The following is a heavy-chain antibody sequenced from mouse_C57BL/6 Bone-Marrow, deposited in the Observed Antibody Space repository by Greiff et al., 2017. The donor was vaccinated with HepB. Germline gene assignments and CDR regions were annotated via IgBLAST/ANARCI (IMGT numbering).Heavy chain of an antibody. Sequence: QVQLQQPGAELVKPGASVKLSCKASGYTFTSYWMQWVKQRPGQGLEWIGEIDPSDSNTNYNQKFKGKATMTVDTSSSTAYMQLSSLTSEDSAVYYCAKLAQAYSAMDYWGQGTSVTVSS. D-gene: IGHD3-2*02. J-gene: IGHJ4*01. CDR3: AKLAQAYSAMDY. CDR1: GYTFTSYW. V-gene: IGHV1-50*01. CDR2: IDPSDSNT.